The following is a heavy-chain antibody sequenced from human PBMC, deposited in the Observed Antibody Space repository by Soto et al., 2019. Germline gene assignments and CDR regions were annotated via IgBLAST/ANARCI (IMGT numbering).Heavy chain of an antibody. J-gene: IGHJ6*02. CDR1: GFTFSNAW. CDR3: TTDLYYYGSGSPYGMDV. V-gene: IGHV3-15*01. Sequence: EVQLVESGGGLVKPGGSLRLSCAASGFTFSNAWMSWVRQAPGKGLEWVGRIKSKTDGGTTDYAAPVKGRFTISRDDSKNTLYLQMNSLKTEDKAVYYCTTDLYYYGSGSPYGMDVWGQGTTVTVSS. D-gene: IGHD3-10*01. CDR2: IKSKTDGGTT.